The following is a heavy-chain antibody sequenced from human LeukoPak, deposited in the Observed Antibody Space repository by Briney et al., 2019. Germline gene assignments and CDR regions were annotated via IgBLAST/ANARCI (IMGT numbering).Heavy chain of an antibody. CDR1: GYTFTDYY. D-gene: IGHD2-2*01. V-gene: IGHV1-2*06. J-gene: IGHJ4*02. CDR2: INPNSGGT. CDR3: ARGSCSSSNCFPDY. Sequence: GASVKVSCKGSGYTFTDYYIHWVRQAPGQGLEWMGRINPNSGGTNYAQKFRGRVTMTRDMSIASAYMELTSLTSDDAASYYCARGSCSSSNCFPDYWGQGTLVTVSS.